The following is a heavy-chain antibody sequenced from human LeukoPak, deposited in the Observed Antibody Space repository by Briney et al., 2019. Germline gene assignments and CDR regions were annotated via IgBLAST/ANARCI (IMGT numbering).Heavy chain of an antibody. Sequence: PSETLSLTCAVYGGSFSGYYWSWIRHPPGKGLEWIGEINHSGSTNYNPSLKSRVTISVDTSKNQFSLKLSSVTAADTAVYYCARGYVWGSYRLIPKVCYFDYWGQGTLVTVSS. CDR3: ARGYVWGSYRLIPKVCYFDY. V-gene: IGHV4-34*01. CDR2: INHSGST. CDR1: GGSFSGYY. D-gene: IGHD3-16*02. J-gene: IGHJ4*02.